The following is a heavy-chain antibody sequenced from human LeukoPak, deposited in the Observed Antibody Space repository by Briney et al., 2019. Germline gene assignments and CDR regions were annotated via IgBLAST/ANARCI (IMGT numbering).Heavy chain of an antibody. D-gene: IGHD1-26*01. CDR3: AREIGGSYSYPLDY. V-gene: IGHV3-74*01. J-gene: IGHJ4*02. Sequence: GGSLRLSCAASGFDFSSYWMHWVRQVPGRGPVWVSHIDTDGTITNYADSVKGRFTISRDNSKNTLYLQMNSLRAEDTAVYYCAREIGGSYSYPLDYWGQGTLVTVSS. CDR1: GFDFSSYW. CDR2: IDTDGTIT.